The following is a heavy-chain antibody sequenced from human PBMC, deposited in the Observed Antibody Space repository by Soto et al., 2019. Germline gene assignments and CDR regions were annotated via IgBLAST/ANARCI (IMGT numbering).Heavy chain of an antibody. J-gene: IGHJ4*02. CDR1: GYTFTGYY. CDR2: INPNSGGT. D-gene: IGHD3-22*01. V-gene: IGHV1-2*02. Sequence: ASVKVSCKASGYTFTGYYMHWVRQAPGQGLEWMGWINPNSGGTNYAQKFQGRVTMTRDTSTSTAYMELSRLRSDDTAVYYCARSYDSSGYYGIVVDYWGQGTLVTVSS. CDR3: ARSYDSSGYYGIVVDY.